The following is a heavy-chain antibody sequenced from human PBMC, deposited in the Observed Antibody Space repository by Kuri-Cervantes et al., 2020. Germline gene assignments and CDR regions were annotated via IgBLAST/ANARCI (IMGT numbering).Heavy chain of an antibody. V-gene: IGHV1-2*04. CDR2: INPNSGGT. Sequence: ASVKVSCKASGYTFTGYYTHWVRQAPGQGLEWMGWINPNSGGTNYAQKFQGWVTMTRDTSISTAYMELSSLRSEDTAVYYCAGTPSSGWYRDDAFDIWGQGTMVTVSS. J-gene: IGHJ3*02. D-gene: IGHD6-19*01. CDR3: AGTPSSGWYRDDAFDI. CDR1: GYTFTGYY.